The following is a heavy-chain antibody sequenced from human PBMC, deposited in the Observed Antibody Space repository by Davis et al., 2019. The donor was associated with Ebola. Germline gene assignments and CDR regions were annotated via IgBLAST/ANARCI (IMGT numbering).Heavy chain of an antibody. CDR2: VIDSGIT. Sequence: SETLSLTCAVYGGSFSGYYWSWVRQSPGKGLEWIGEVIDSGITNYNPSLKSRVTISVDTSKNQFSLKLSSVTAADTAVYYCAREGYSSSWYLDYWGQGTLVTVSS. CDR3: AREGYSSSWYLDY. CDR1: GGSFSGYY. V-gene: IGHV4-34*12. D-gene: IGHD6-13*01. J-gene: IGHJ4*02.